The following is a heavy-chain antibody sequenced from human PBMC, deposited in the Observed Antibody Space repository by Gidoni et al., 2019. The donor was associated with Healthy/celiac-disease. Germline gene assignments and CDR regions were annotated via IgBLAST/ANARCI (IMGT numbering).Heavy chain of an antibody. V-gene: IGHV4-38-2*01. Sequence: QVQLQESGPGLVQPSETLSLTCAVSGYSISSGYYWGWIRQPPGKGLEWIGSIYHRGSTYYNPSLKSRVTISVDTSKNQFSLKLSSVTAADTAVYYCARVRREDDAFDIWGQGTMVTVSS. CDR2: IYHRGST. CDR3: ARVRREDDAFDI. J-gene: IGHJ3*02. D-gene: IGHD1-26*01. CDR1: GYSISSGYY.